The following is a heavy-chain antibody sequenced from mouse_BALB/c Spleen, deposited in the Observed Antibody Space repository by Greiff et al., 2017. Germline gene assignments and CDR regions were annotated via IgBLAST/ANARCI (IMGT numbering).Heavy chain of an antibody. CDR3: ARVMGRGYAMDY. CDR1: GFSLTSYG. CDR2: IWSGGST. V-gene: IGHV2-2*02. Sequence: VKLVESGPGLVQPSQSLSITCTVSGFSLTSYGVHWVRQSPGKGLEWLGVIWSGGSTDYNAAFISRLSISKDNSKSQVFFKMNSLQANDTAIYYCARVMGRGYAMDYWGQGTSVTVSS. D-gene: IGHD4-1*01. J-gene: IGHJ4*01.